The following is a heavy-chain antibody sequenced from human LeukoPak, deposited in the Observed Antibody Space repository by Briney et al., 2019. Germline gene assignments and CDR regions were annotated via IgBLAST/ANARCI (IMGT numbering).Heavy chain of an antibody. J-gene: IGHJ6*03. Sequence: PGGSLRLSCGASGFTFSSYAMSWVRQAPGKGLEWVSRISGSGGSTHYADSVKGRFTISRDNSKNTLYLQMNSLRAEDTAVYYCAKAISGGSGTYYPHEYYMDVWGKGTTVTVSS. CDR1: GFTFSSYA. D-gene: IGHD3-10*01. CDR2: ISGSGGST. V-gene: IGHV3-23*01. CDR3: AKAISGGSGTYYPHEYYMDV.